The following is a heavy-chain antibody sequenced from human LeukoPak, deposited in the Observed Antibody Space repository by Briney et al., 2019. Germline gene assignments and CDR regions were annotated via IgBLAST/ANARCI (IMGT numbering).Heavy chain of an antibody. CDR2: IYPGDSDT. Sequence: GASLQISCKGSGYIFTSYWIGWVRPLPGKGLEWMGIIYPGDSDTRYSPSFQGQVTISADKSISTAYLQWSSLKASDTAMYYCARHDLWFGEFYGMDVWGQGTTVTVSS. CDR1: GYIFTSYW. V-gene: IGHV5-51*01. CDR3: ARHDLWFGEFYGMDV. J-gene: IGHJ6*02. D-gene: IGHD3-10*01.